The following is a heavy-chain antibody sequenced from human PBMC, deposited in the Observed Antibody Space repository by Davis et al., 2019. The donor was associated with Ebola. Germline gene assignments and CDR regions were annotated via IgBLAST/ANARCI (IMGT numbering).Heavy chain of an antibody. CDR3: AKDSGRDYLWGSYGGHDY. CDR2: ITVYNGNT. CDR1: GYNFFTYG. J-gene: IGHJ4*02. V-gene: IGHV1-18*01. D-gene: IGHD3-16*01. Sequence: ASVKVSCKTFGYNFFTYGISWVRQAPGQGLEWMGWITVYNGNTNLAQKFQGRVTMTTDPATSTAHMELRSLRSDDTAVYYCAKDSGRDYLWGSYGGHDYWGQGTLVTVSS.